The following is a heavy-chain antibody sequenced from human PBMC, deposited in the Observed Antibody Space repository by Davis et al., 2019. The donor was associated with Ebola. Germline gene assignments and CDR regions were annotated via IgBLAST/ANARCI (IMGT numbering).Heavy chain of an antibody. CDR2: IIPIFGTA. CDR3: ARDTGIVRIDYMDV. CDR1: GGTFSSYA. D-gene: IGHD1-14*01. V-gene: IGHV1-69*13. Sequence: SVKVSCKASGGTFSSYAISWVRQAPGQGLEWMGGIIPIFGTANYAQKFQGRVTITADESTSTAYMELSSLRSDDTAVYYCARDTGIVRIDYMDVWGKGTTVTVSS. J-gene: IGHJ6*03.